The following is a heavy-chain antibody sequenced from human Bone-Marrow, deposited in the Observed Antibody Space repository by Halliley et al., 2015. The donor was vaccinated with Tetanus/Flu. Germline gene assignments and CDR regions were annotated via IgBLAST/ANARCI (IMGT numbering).Heavy chain of an antibody. V-gene: IGHV5-51*01. CDR2: NCPDASDT. D-gene: IGHD6-13*01. CDR3: ARRLSNRAGVGFFDS. Sequence: INCPDASDTRSSPAFQGQVTISADTSLGTAYLQWNSLRASDTAMYYCARRLSNRAGVGFFDSWGQGTLVTVSS. J-gene: IGHJ4*02.